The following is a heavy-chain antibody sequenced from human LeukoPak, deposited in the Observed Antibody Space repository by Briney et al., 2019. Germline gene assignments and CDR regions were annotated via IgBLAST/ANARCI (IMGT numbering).Heavy chain of an antibody. V-gene: IGHV1-3*03. J-gene: IGHJ6*03. CDR2: INAGNGNT. Sequence: GASVKVSCKASGYTFTSHAMHWVRQAPGQRLEWMGWINAGNGNTKYSQEFQGRVTITRDTSASTAYMELSSLRSEDMAVYYCARGGYYYDTGPYYYYMDVWGKGTTVTVSS. D-gene: IGHD3-22*01. CDR1: GYTFTSHA. CDR3: ARGGYYYDTGPYYYYMDV.